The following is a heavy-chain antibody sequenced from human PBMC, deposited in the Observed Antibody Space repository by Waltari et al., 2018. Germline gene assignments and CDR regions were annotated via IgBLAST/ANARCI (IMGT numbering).Heavy chain of an antibody. J-gene: IGHJ4*02. V-gene: IGHV4-31*03. D-gene: IGHD6-19*01. Sequence: QVHLQESAPGLVQPSETLSLTCTVAGASPNHGGFYWGWVRQRPGKGLEWIGYVYYDGESFYSPSLTSRIVISLDKTKNQFSLNLGSVTAADTATYFCVRATAGAASPFDYWGKGTLVTVSS. CDR3: VRATAGAASPFDY. CDR2: VYYDGES. CDR1: GASPNHGGFY.